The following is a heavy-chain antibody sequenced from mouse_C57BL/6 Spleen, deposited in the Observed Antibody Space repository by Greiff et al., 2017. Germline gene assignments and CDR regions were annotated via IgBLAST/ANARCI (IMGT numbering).Heavy chain of an antibody. V-gene: IGHV1-52*01. D-gene: IGHD1-1*01. CDR3: AIGHYCGSRAWFAY. CDR1: GYTFTSYW. Sequence: QVQLQQPGAELVRPGSSVKLSCKASGYTFTSYWMHWVKQRPIQGLEWIGNIDPSDSETHYNQKFKDKATLTVDKSSSTAYMQLSSLTSEDSAVYYCAIGHYCGSRAWFAYWGQGTLVTVSA. J-gene: IGHJ3*01. CDR2: IDPSDSET.